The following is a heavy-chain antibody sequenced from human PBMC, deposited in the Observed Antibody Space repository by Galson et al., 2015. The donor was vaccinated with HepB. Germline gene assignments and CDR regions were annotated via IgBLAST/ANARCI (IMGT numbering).Heavy chain of an antibody. J-gene: IGHJ4*02. D-gene: IGHD3-22*01. Sequence: SVKVSCKASGGTFSSHTISWVRQAPGQGPEWMGGIIPMFGSGNYAQKFQGRVTIIADESKSTTYMELSSLRSEDTAVYYCARQYDTSGYYVYRGQGTLVTVSS. CDR2: IIPMFGSG. V-gene: IGHV1-69*13. CDR3: ARQYDTSGYYVY. CDR1: GGTFSSHT.